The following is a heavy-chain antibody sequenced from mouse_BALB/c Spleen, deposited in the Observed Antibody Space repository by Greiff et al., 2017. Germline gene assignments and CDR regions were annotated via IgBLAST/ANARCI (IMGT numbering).Heavy chain of an antibody. CDR1: GFTFSSYY. D-gene: IGHD1-1*01. CDR3: ARRSSYAWFAY. CDR2: INSNGGST. J-gene: IGHJ3*01. V-gene: IGHV5-6-2*01. Sequence: EVQLVESGGGLVKLGGSLKLSCAASGFTFSSYYMSWVRQTPEKRLELVAAINSNGGSTYYPDTVKGRFTISRDNAKNTLYLQMSSLKSEDTALYYCARRSSYAWFAYWGQGTLVTVSA.